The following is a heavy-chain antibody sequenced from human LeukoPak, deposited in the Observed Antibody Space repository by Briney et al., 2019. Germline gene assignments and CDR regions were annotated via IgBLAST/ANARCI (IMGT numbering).Heavy chain of an antibody. CDR3: AKDCSSTSCYLY. CDR2: ISGSGGST. J-gene: IGHJ4*02. V-gene: IGHV3-23*01. Sequence: PGGSLRLSCAASGFIFSSYAMSWVRQAPGKGLEWVSAISGSGGSTYYADSVKGRFTISRDNSKNTLYLQMNSLRAEDTAVYYCAKDCSSTSCYLYWGQGTLVTVSS. CDR1: GFIFSSYA. D-gene: IGHD2-2*01.